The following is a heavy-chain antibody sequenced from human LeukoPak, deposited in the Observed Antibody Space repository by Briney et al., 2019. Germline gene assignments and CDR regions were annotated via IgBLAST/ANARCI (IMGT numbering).Heavy chain of an antibody. Sequence: GGSLRLSCAASGFTFSSYAMNWVRQAPGRGLEWVSGFSGRGGTTYYADSVKGRFTISRDNSKNTLYLQMNSLRAEDTAVYYCANGNRCTSPNCLGYYYFNMDVWGKGTTVTVSS. D-gene: IGHD2-8*01. CDR2: FSGRGGTT. V-gene: IGHV3-23*01. J-gene: IGHJ6*03. CDR1: GFTFSSYA. CDR3: ANGNRCTSPNCLGYYYFNMDV.